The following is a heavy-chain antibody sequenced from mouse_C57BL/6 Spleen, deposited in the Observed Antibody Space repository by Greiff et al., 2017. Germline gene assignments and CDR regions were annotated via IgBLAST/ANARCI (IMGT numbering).Heavy chain of an antibody. CDR1: GYTFTEYT. CDR3: ARHEEDYSNHWYFDV. CDR2: FYPGSGSI. J-gene: IGHJ1*03. V-gene: IGHV1-62-2*01. Sequence: VQRVESGAELVKPGASVKLSCKASGYTFTEYTIHWVKQRSGQGLEWIGWFYPGSGSIKYNEKFKDKATLTADKSSSTVYMELSRLTSEDSAVYVCARHEEDYSNHWYFDVWGTGTTVTVSS. D-gene: IGHD2-5*01.